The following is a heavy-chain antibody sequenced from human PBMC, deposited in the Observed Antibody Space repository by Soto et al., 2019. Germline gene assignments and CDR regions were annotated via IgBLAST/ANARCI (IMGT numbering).Heavy chain of an antibody. V-gene: IGHV4-31*03. J-gene: IGHJ5*02. Sequence: SETLSLTCTVSGGSISSGGYYWSWIRQHPGKGLEWIGYIYYSGSTYYNPSLKSRVTISVDTSKNQFSLKLSSVTAADTAVYYCARADYYDSSGYHNWFDPWGQGTLVTV. CDR1: GGSISSGGYY. CDR3: ARADYYDSSGYHNWFDP. D-gene: IGHD3-22*01. CDR2: IYYSGST.